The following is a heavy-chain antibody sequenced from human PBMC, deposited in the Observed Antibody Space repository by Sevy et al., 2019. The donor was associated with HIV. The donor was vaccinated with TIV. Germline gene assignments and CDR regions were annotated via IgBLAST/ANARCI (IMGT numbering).Heavy chain of an antibody. D-gene: IGHD3-10*01. CDR2: IYYSGST. CDR3: AREGESAGAFDI. CDR1: GGSISSYY. J-gene: IGHJ3*02. V-gene: IGHV4-59*01. Sequence: SETLSLTCTVSGGSISSYYWSWIRQPPGKGLEWIGYIYYSGSTNYNPSLKSRVPISVDTSKNQFSLKLSSVTAADTAVYYCAREGESAGAFDIWGQGTMVTVSS.